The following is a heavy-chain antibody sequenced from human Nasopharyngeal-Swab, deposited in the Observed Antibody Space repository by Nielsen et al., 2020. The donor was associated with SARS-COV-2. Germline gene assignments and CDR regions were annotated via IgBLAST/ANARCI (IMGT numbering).Heavy chain of an antibody. CDR2: TLFDGSKK. J-gene: IGHJ6*02. V-gene: IGHV3-33*01. Sequence: WIRQPPGKGLEWVAVTLFDGSKKLYADPVKGRFTIPSGSSKNILYLEMNSLRAEDTAMYYCSRGINYAMDVWGQGTTVTVSS. D-gene: IGHD5-24*01. CDR3: SRGINYAMDV.